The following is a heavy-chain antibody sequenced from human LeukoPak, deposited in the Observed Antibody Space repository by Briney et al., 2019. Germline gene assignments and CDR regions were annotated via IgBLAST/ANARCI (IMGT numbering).Heavy chain of an antibody. D-gene: IGHD3-3*01. CDR1: GFTFSSYG. CDR2: ISYDGSNK. V-gene: IGHV3-30*18. Sequence: GGSLRLSCAASGFTFSSYGMHWVRQAPGKGLEWVAVISYDGSNKYYADSVKGRFTISRDNSKNTLYLQMNSLRAEDTAVYYCAKDQRTYDFWSGFGYWGQGTLVTVSS. CDR3: AKDQRTYDFWSGFGY. J-gene: IGHJ4*02.